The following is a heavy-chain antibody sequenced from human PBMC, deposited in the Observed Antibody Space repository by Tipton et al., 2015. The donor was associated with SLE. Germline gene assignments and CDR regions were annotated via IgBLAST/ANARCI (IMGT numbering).Heavy chain of an antibody. CDR2: INHSGST. V-gene: IGHV4-34*01. CDR3: AGALQNYFDY. J-gene: IGHJ4*02. Sequence: TLSLTCAVYGGSFSGYYWSWIRQPPGKGLEWIGEINHSGSTNYNPSLKSRVTISVDTSKNQFSLKLSSVTAADTAVYYCAGALQNYFDYWGLGTLVTVSS. CDR1: GGSFSGYY.